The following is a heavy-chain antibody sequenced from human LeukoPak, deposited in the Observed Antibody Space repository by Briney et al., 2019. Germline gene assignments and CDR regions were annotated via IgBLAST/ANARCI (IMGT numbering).Heavy chain of an antibody. Sequence: ASVKVSCKASGYTFTSYYMHWVRQAPGQGLEWMGIINPSGGSTSYAQKFQGRVTMTRDTSTSTVYMELSSLRSEDTAVYYCAREWYSSGHKAPEYFQHWGQGTLVIVSS. V-gene: IGHV1-46*01. CDR1: GYTFTSYY. J-gene: IGHJ1*01. D-gene: IGHD6-19*01. CDR2: INPSGGST. CDR3: AREWYSSGHKAPEYFQH.